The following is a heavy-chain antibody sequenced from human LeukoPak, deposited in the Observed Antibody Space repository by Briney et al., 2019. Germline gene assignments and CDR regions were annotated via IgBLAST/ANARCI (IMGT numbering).Heavy chain of an antibody. V-gene: IGHV3-20*04. CDR3: ARGSGSSWYFYFDY. J-gene: IGHJ4*02. CDR2: IKWDGGRT. Sequence: GGSPRLSCAASGFTFSSQWMSWVRQAPGKGLEWVSGIKWDGGRTGYADSVKGRFTISRDNAKNSVYLQMNSLRAEDTALYYCARGSGSSWYFYFDYWGQGTLVTVSS. CDR1: GFTFSSQW. D-gene: IGHD6-13*01.